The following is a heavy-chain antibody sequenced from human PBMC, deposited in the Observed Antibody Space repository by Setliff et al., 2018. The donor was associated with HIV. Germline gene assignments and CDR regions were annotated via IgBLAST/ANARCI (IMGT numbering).Heavy chain of an antibody. CDR3: ARGSSRGWPHGPEY. CDR2: INHSGST. Sequence: SEILSLTCAVYGGSFSGYYWSWIRQPPGKGLEWIGEINHSGSTNYNPSLKSRVTISVDTSKNQFSLKLSSVTAADTAVYYCARGSSRGWPHGPEYWGQGILVTV. V-gene: IGHV4-34*01. CDR1: GGSFSGYY. J-gene: IGHJ4*02. D-gene: IGHD6-19*01.